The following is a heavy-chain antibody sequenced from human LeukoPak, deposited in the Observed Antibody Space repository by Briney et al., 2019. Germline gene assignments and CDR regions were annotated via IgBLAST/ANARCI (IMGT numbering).Heavy chain of an antibody. CDR1: GGTFSSYA. CDR2: IIPIFGTA. D-gene: IGHD1-1*01. CDR3: ARVGTIASELDYYYGMDV. J-gene: IGHJ6*02. V-gene: IGHV1-69*13. Sequence: SVKVSCKASGGTFSSYAISWVRQAPGQGLEWMGGIIPIFGTANYAQKFQGRVTITADESTSTAYMELSSLRSEDTAVYYCARVGTIASELDYYYGMDVWGQGTTVTVSS.